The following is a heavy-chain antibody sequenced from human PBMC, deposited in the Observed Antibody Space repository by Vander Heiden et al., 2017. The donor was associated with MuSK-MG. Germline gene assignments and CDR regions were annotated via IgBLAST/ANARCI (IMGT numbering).Heavy chain of an antibody. V-gene: IGHV4-59*01. Sequence: QVQLQESGPGLVKPSETLSLTCTVSGGSISSYYWSWIRQPPGKGLEWIGYIYYSGSTNYNPSLKSRVTISVETPKNQFSLRLSSGTAAETAVYYCARAPPYSKDSSSCLDAFDFWAKGQWSPSLQ. CDR1: GGSISSYY. CDR2: IYYSGST. J-gene: IGHJ3*01. D-gene: IGHD3-22*01. CDR3: ARAPPYSKDSSSCLDAFDF.